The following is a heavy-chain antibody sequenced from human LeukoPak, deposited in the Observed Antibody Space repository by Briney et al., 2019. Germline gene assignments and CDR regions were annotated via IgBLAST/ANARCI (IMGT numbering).Heavy chain of an antibody. CDR3: ARDRRYYHDTGGQFDY. Sequence: SETLSLTCGVSGGSITRTNWWSWVRQPPGQGLEWIGEVSLTGLTNYNPSLSSRVIMALDTSKNHLSLNLTSVTAADTAVYYCARDRRYYHDTGGQFDYWGQGTLVTVSS. CDR2: VSLTGLT. J-gene: IGHJ4*02. CDR1: GGSITRTNW. D-gene: IGHD3-22*01. V-gene: IGHV4-4*02.